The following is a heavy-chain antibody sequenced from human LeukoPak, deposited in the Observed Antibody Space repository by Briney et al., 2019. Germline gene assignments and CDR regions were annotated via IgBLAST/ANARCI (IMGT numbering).Heavy chain of an antibody. CDR2: ISSTGDTI. CDR3: ATGYREADN. J-gene: IGHJ4*02. Sequence: PGGSLRLSCAASGFTFTDYSMGWIRQAPGKGLEWVSYISSTGDTIYYADSVKGRFTISRDNAKNSLYLQMNSLRAEDTAVYYCATGYREADNWGQGTLVTVSS. CDR1: GFTFTDYS. V-gene: IGHV3-11*01. D-gene: IGHD1-14*01.